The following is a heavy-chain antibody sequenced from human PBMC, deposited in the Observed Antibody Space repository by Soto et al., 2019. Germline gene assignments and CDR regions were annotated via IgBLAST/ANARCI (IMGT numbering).Heavy chain of an antibody. J-gene: IGHJ4*02. V-gene: IGHV4-34*01. Sequence: QVQLQQWGAGLLKPSETLSLTCAVYGGSFSGYYWTWIRQPPGTGLEWIGEINHSGSTNYNPSLKSGVTVSVDTSKNQFSLMLTSVTAAATAVYCCARDKITGLFVYWGQGTLVTVSS. CDR3: ARDKITGLFVY. CDR1: GGSFSGYY. CDR2: INHSGST. D-gene: IGHD2-8*02.